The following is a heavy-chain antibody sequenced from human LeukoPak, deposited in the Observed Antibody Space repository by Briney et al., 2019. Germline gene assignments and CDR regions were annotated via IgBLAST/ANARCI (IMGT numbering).Heavy chain of an antibody. CDR1: GFTFSSYA. Sequence: GGSLRLSCAASGFTFSSYAMSWVRQAPGKGVEWVSAISGSGGSTDYADSVKGRCTISRDNSKNTLYLQMNSLRAEDTAVYYCAKDTSWAAAGDYFDYWGQGTLVTVSS. D-gene: IGHD6-13*01. V-gene: IGHV3-23*01. CDR2: ISGSGGST. CDR3: AKDTSWAAAGDYFDY. J-gene: IGHJ4*02.